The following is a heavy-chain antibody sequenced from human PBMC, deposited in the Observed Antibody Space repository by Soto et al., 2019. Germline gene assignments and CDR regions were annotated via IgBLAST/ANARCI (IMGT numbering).Heavy chain of an antibody. CDR3: AREPYSSSSEWDGDY. Sequence: GGSLRLSCAASGFTFSSYSMNWVRQAPGKGLEWVSYISSSSSTIYYADSVKGRFTISRDNAKNSLYLQMNSLRAEDTAVYYCAREPYSSSSEWDGDYWGQGTLVTVSS. CDR1: GFTFSSYS. CDR2: ISSSSSTI. J-gene: IGHJ4*02. V-gene: IGHV3-48*01. D-gene: IGHD6-6*01.